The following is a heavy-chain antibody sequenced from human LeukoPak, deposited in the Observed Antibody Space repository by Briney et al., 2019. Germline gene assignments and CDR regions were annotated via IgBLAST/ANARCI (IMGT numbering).Heavy chain of an antibody. V-gene: IGHV3-23*01. D-gene: IGHD4-17*01. Sequence: PGGSLRLSCAASGFTFSSYAMHWVRQAPGKGLEWVSTISGSGGSTYYADSVKGRFTISRDNSKNTLYLQMNSLRAEDTAVYYCAKDSDGDSGHFDYWGQGTLVTVSS. CDR3: AKDSDGDSGHFDY. CDR2: ISGSGGST. CDR1: GFTFSSYA. J-gene: IGHJ4*02.